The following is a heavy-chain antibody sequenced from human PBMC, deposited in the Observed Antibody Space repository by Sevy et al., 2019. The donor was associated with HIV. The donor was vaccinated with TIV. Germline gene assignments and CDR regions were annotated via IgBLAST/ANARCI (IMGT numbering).Heavy chain of an antibody. D-gene: IGHD1-26*01. CDR3: AAVGASRGYFDI. CDR2: IRNKVKSYTT. Sequence: GGSLRLSCVASGFTFGDHYMDWVRQAPGKGLEWVGRIRNKVKSYTTVYAASVKGRFIVSRDDSKKSLYLQMNSLKTEDTAVYYCAAVGASRGYFDIWGRSTLVTVSS. CDR1: GFTFGDHY. J-gene: IGHJ2*01. V-gene: IGHV3-72*01.